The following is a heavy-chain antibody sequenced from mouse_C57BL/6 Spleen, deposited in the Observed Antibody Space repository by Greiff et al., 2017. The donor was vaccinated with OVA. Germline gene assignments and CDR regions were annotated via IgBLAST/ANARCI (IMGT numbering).Heavy chain of an antibody. J-gene: IGHJ1*03. Sequence: EVMLVESGGGLVKPGGSLKLSCAASGFTFSSYAMSWVRQTPEKRLEWVATISDGGSYTYYPDNVKGRFTISRDNAKNNLYLQMSHLKSEDTAMYYCAREDYGSSYRYFDVWGTGTTVTVSS. D-gene: IGHD1-1*01. CDR3: AREDYGSSYRYFDV. CDR2: ISDGGSYT. CDR1: GFTFSSYA. V-gene: IGHV5-4*01.